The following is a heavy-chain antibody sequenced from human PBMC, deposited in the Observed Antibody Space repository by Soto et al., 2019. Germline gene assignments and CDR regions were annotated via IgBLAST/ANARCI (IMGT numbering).Heavy chain of an antibody. J-gene: IGHJ4*02. CDR3: ARGATVTAAYFDY. CDR2: IYPGDSDT. CDR1: GYSFTSYW. Sequence: GESLKISCKGSGYSFTSYWIGWVRQMPGKGLEWMGIIYPGDSDTRYSRSFQGQVTISADKSISTAYLQWSSLKASDTAMYYCARGATVTAAYFDYWGQGTLVTVSS. V-gene: IGHV5-51*01. D-gene: IGHD4-17*01.